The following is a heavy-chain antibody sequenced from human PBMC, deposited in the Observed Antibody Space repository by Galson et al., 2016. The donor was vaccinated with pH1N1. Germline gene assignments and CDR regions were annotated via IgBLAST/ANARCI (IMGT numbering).Heavy chain of an antibody. CDR1: GFTFSTHW. CDR3: ARGYMGLDS. V-gene: IGHV3-74*01. CDR2: VNSDGSTT. Sequence: LRLSCAASGFTFSTHWMHWVRQVPGKGLVWVSHVNSDGSTTNYAGSVKGRFTISRDNAKNTLSLQMNSLGVEDTAVYFCARGYMGLDSWGQGTLVSVSS. J-gene: IGHJ4*02. D-gene: IGHD3-16*02.